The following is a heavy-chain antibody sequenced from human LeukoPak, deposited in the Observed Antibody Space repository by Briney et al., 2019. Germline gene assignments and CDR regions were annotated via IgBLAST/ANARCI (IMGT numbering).Heavy chain of an antibody. D-gene: IGHD2-2*02. V-gene: IGHV4-34*01. CDR3: ARGNPPRTFGQGTKVEIKLPAAIVLGVVDTNAFDI. CDR1: GGSFSGYY. CDR2: INHSGST. Sequence: SETLSLTCAVYGGSFSGYYWSWIRQPPGKGLEWIGEINHSGSTNYNPSLKSRVTISVGTSKNQFSLKLSSVTAADTAVYYCARGNPPRTFGQGTKVEIKLPAAIVLGVVDTNAFDIWGQGTMVTVSS. J-gene: IGHJ3*02.